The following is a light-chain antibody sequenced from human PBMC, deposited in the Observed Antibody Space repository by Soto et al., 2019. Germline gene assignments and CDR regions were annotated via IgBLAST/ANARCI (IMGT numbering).Light chain of an antibody. CDR2: GAS. J-gene: IGKJ1*01. CDR3: QQYDIWPET. CDR1: QSVSSN. V-gene: IGKV3-15*01. Sequence: EIVLTQSPATLSVSPGERTTLSCRASQSVSSNLAWYQQKPGQAPRLLIYGASTRATGIPARFSGSESETEFTLTISSLQSEDFAVYYCQQYDIWPETFGKGTKVDVK.